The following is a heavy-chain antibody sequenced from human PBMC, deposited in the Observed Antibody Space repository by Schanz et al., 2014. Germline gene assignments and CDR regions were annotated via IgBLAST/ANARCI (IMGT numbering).Heavy chain of an antibody. Sequence: QVQLQESGPGLVKPSETLSLTCTVSGGSISNYHWSWIQQPPGKGLEWLGYIYSSGNTNYNPSLKRRVTISVDTSKNHFSLTLSSVAAADTAVYYCARLDGFGYWGQGTLVTVSS. D-gene: IGHD3-10*01. V-gene: IGHV4-59*01. CDR1: GGSISNYH. CDR3: ARLDGFGY. CDR2: IYSSGNT. J-gene: IGHJ4*02.